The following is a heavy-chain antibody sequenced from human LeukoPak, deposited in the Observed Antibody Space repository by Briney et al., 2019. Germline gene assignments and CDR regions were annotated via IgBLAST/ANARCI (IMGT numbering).Heavy chain of an antibody. Sequence: GGSLRLSCAASGFTFSSYEMNWARQAPGKGLEWVSYISSSGSTIYYEDSVKGRFTISRDNAKNSLYLQMNSLRAEDTAVYYCAARSGRIQLVSDYWGQGTLVTVSS. CDR2: ISSSGSTI. J-gene: IGHJ4*02. CDR3: AARSGRIQLVSDY. CDR1: GFTFSSYE. V-gene: IGHV3-48*03. D-gene: IGHD5-18*01.